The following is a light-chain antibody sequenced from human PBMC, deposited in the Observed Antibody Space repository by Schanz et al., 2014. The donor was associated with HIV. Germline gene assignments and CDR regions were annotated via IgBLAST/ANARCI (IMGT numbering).Light chain of an antibody. CDR1: QSISGW. Sequence: DIQMTQSPSTLSASVGDRITITCRASQSISGWLAWYQQKPGEAPNLLISEASTLKSGVPSRFSGSGSGTDFTLTISRLEPEDFAVYYCQQYGSSPRTFGQGTKVEIQ. CDR3: QQYGSSPRT. CDR2: EAS. J-gene: IGKJ1*01. V-gene: IGKV1-5*03.